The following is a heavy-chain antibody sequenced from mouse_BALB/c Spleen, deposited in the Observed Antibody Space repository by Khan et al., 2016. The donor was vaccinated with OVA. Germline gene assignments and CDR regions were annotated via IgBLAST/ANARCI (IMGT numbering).Heavy chain of an antibody. J-gene: IGHJ4*01. Sequence: QLEESGPGLVKPSQSLSLTCTVTGYSITSDYAWNWIRQFPGNKLEWMGYISSTGSTSYNPSVKSRISITRDTSKNQFFLQLKSVTTEDTATYYCARSLYYSYGYALDCWGRGTSVTVSS. CDR3: ARSLYYSYGYALDC. CDR2: ISSTGST. CDR1: GYSITSDYA. V-gene: IGHV3-2*02. D-gene: IGHD2-14*01.